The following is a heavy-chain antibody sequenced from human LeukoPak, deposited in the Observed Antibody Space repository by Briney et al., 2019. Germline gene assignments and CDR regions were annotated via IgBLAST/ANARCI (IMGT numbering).Heavy chain of an antibody. Sequence: SETLSLTCTVSGGSITSYYWSWLRQPAGKGLEWIGRIYSSGSTNYNPSLKSRVSISLDKAKNQVSLKLSSVTAADTAVYYCARENTYYYGSGGYYWYFDLWGRGTLVTVSS. J-gene: IGHJ2*01. CDR2: IYSSGST. CDR1: GGSITSYY. CDR3: ARENTYYYGSGGYYWYFDL. D-gene: IGHD3-22*01. V-gene: IGHV4-4*07.